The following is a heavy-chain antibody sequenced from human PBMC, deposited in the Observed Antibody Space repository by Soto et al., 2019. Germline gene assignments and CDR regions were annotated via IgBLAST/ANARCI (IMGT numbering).Heavy chain of an antibody. D-gene: IGHD6-13*01. J-gene: IGHJ4*02. CDR1: GCTFSTYS. CDR3: ARSGSYSSSWYRY. V-gene: IGHV3-21*01. CDR2: ISGSSSYI. Sequence: GGSLRLSCAASGCTFSTYSMNWVRQAPGKGLEWVSSISGSSSYIYYADSVKGRFTISRDNAKNSLYLQMNSLRAEDTAVYYCARSGSYSSSWYRYWGQGTLVTVSS.